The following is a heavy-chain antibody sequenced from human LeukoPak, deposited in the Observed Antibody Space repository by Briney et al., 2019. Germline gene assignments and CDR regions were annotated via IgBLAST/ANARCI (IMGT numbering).Heavy chain of an antibody. V-gene: IGHV1-2*02. CDR2: INPNSGGT. CDR1: GYTLTGYY. D-gene: IGHD2-2*01. Sequence: ASLKVSCKASGYTLTGYYMHWVRQAPGQGVEWMGWINPNSGGTNYAQKFQGRVTMTRDTSISTADMELSRLRSDDTAVYYCAKLDCTSNSCFDCWDQGTLVTVSS. CDR3: AKLDCTSNSCFDC. J-gene: IGHJ4*02.